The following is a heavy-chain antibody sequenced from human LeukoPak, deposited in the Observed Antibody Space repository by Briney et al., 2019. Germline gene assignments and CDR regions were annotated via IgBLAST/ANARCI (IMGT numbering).Heavy chain of an antibody. CDR3: ARVPTMVRPGYGMDV. V-gene: IGHV1-2*02. D-gene: IGHD3-10*01. Sequence: GASVKVSCKASGYTFTGYYMHWVRQAPGQGLEWMGWINPNSGGTNYAQKFQGRVTMTRDTSISTAYMELSRLRSDDTAVYYCARVPTMVRPGYGMDVWGQGTTVTVSS. J-gene: IGHJ6*02. CDR1: GYTFTGYY. CDR2: INPNSGGT.